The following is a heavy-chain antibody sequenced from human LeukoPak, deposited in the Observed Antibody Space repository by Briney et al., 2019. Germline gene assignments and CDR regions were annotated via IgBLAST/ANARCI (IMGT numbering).Heavy chain of an antibody. J-gene: IGHJ3*02. CDR3: ARVKPRLAYCGGDCFDAFDI. V-gene: IGHV1-69*05. Sequence: ASVKVSCKASGGTFSSYAISWVRQAPGQGLERMGRIIPIFGTANYAQKFQGRVTITTDESTSTAYMELSSLRSGDTAVYYCARVKPRLAYCGGDCFDAFDIWGQGTMVTVSS. CDR1: GGTFSSYA. CDR2: IIPIFGTA. D-gene: IGHD2-21*02.